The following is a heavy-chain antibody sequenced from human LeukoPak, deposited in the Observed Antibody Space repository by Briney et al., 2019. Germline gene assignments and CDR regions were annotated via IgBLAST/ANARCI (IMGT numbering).Heavy chain of an antibody. CDR3: ARDPNGDYIGAFDF. D-gene: IGHD4-17*01. CDR1: GFTFSRYG. CDR2: ITASGGGT. Sequence: GGSLRLSCAASGFTFSRYGMIWVRQAPGKGLQWVSDITASGGGTSYADSVKGRFTISRDNSKNTRYLQMHSLRAEDTAIYYCARDPNGDYIGAFDFWGQGTMVTVSA. J-gene: IGHJ3*01. V-gene: IGHV3-23*01.